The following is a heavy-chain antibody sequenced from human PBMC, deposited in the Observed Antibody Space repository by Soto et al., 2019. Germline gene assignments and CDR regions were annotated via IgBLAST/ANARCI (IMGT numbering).Heavy chain of an antibody. V-gene: IGHV1-69*13. D-gene: IGHD6-6*01. CDR1: GGTFSSYA. CDR2: IIPIFGTA. J-gene: IGHJ5*02. Sequence: SVKVSCKASGGTFSSYAISWVLQAPGQGLEWMGWIIPIFGTANYAQKFQGRVTITADESTSTAYMELSSLRSEETAVYYCARSATIYSSSSVDWFDPWGQGTLVTVSS. CDR3: ARSATIYSSSSVDWFDP.